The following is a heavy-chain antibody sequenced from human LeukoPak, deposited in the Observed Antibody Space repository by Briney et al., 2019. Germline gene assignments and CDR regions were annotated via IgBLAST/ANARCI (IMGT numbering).Heavy chain of an antibody. V-gene: IGHV3-23*01. J-gene: IGHJ4*02. Sequence: PGGSLRLSCAASGFTFSSYAMSWVRQAPGKGLEWVSAISGSGGSTYYADSVKGRFTISRDNSKNTLYLQMNSLRAEDTAVYYCARDGPYVALRGYYFDYWGQGTLVTVSS. CDR3: ARDGPYVALRGYYFDY. D-gene: IGHD5-12*01. CDR2: ISGSGGST. CDR1: GFTFSSYA.